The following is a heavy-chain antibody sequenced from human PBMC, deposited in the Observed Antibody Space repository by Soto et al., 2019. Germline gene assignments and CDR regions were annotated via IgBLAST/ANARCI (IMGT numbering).Heavy chain of an antibody. CDR1: GFTFSNFN. J-gene: IGHJ4*02. V-gene: IGHV3-21*01. Sequence: GSLRLSCAASGFTFSNFNMNWVRQSPGKGLEWVSSISSGSSYIYYADSLKGRFTISRDNAKNSLYLQMNSLRVEDTAVYYCARDVGGAVVDLYSFDYWGQGTLVTVSS. CDR3: ARDVGGAVVDLYSFDY. CDR2: ISSGSSYI. D-gene: IGHD3-9*01.